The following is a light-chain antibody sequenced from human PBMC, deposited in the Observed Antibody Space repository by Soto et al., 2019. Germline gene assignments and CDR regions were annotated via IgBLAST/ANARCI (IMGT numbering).Light chain of an antibody. Sequence: DIQMTQSPSSLSASVGDRVTITYRASQSISSYLNWYQQKPGKAPKLLIYAASSLQSGVPSRFSGSGSGTEFTLTISSLQSEDFAVYYCQQYDNWPPTFGQGTRLEIK. CDR2: AAS. J-gene: IGKJ5*01. V-gene: IGKV1-39*01. CDR1: QSISSY. CDR3: QQYDNWPPT.